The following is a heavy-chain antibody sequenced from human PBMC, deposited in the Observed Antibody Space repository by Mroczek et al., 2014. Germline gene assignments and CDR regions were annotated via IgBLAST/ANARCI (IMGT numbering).Heavy chain of an antibody. CDR1: GYTFTSYG. CDR3: ARRKVPGIDYSGYAPGGRYYFDY. D-gene: IGHD5-12*01. CDR2: ISAYNGNT. Sequence: VQLVQSGAEVKKPGASVKVSCKASGYTFTSYGISWVRQAPGQGLEWMGWISAYNGNTNYAQKLQGRVTMTTDTSTSTAYMELRSLRSDDTAVYYCARRKVPGIDYSGYAPGGRYYFDYWGQGTLVTVSS. J-gene: IGHJ4*02. V-gene: IGHV1-18*01.